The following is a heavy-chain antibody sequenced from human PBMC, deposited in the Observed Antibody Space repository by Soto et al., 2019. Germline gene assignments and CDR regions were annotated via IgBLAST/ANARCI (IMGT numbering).Heavy chain of an antibody. CDR2: INHSGST. V-gene: IGHV4-34*01. Sequence: SETLSLTCAVYGGSFSGYYWSWIRQPPGKGLEWIGEINHSGSTNYNPSLKGRVTISVDTSKNQFSLKLSSVTAADTAVYYCARDRVIMVRGRERWFDPWGQGTLVTVSS. CDR1: GGSFSGYY. CDR3: ARDRVIMVRGRERWFDP. D-gene: IGHD3-10*01. J-gene: IGHJ5*02.